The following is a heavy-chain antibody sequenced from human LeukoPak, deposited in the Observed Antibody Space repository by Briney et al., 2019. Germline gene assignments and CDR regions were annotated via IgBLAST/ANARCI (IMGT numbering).Heavy chain of an antibody. CDR2: INTNTGNP. CDR1: GYTFTTCA. V-gene: IGHV7-4-1*02. CDR3: ARGADGYNSDFDY. J-gene: IGHJ4*02. Sequence: ASVKVSCKTSGYTFTTCAVHWVRQAPGQGLEWMGWINTNTGNPTYAQGFTGRFVFSLDTSVSTAYLQISSLKAEDTAVYYCARGADGYNSDFDYWGQGTLVTVSS. D-gene: IGHD5-24*01.